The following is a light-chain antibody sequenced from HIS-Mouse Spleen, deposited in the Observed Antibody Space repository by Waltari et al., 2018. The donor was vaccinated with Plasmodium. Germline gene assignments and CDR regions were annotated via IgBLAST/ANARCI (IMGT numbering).Light chain of an antibody. CDR1: QSVLYSSNNKNY. V-gene: IGKV4-1*01. CDR3: QQYDSTPWT. CDR2: WAS. J-gene: IGKJ1*01. Sequence: DIVMTQSPDSLAVSLGERATINCKSSQSVLYSSNNKNYLAWYQQKPGQPPQLLIYWASTRESGVPDRFSGSGSGTDFTLTISSLQAEDVAVYYCQQYDSTPWTFGQGTKVEIK.